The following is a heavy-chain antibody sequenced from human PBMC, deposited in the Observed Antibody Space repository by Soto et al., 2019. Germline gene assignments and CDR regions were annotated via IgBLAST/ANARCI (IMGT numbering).Heavy chain of an antibody. Sequence: GGSLRLSCAASGFTFSSYAMHWVRQAPGTGLEWVAVISYEGSNKYYADSVKGRFTISGDNSKNTLYLQMNSLRTEDTAVYYCARVLGGMATVPFDYWGQGALVPVSS. CDR3: ARVLGGMATVPFDY. D-gene: IGHD4-4*01. V-gene: IGHV3-30-3*01. J-gene: IGHJ4*02. CDR1: GFTFSSYA. CDR2: ISYEGSNK.